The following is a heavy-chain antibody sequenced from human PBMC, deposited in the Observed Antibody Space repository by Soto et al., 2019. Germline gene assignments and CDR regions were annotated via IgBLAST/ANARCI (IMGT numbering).Heavy chain of an antibody. Sequence: QVQLQQWGAGLLKPSETLSLNCAVTGGSLSGYYWSWIRQPPGKGLEWIGEVKDGGHANYSPSLRGRVTISSDTSNNQFLLRRHSVTAADTGVYYCARGQEGVVATHWDQGSLVTVSS. J-gene: IGHJ4*02. CDR2: VKDGGHA. D-gene: IGHD5-12*01. CDR3: ARGQEGVVATH. CDR1: GGSLSGYY. V-gene: IGHV4-34*01.